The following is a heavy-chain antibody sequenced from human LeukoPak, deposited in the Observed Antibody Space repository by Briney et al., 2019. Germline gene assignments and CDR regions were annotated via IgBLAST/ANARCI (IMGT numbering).Heavy chain of an antibody. CDR2: INHSGST. CDR3: ARLYRRTQYYYYYYMDV. Sequence: SETLSLTCAVYGGSFSGYYWSWIRQPPGKGLEWIGEINHSGSTNYNPSLKSRVTISVDTSKNQFSLKLSSVTAADTAVYYCARLYRRTQYYYYYYMDVWGKGTTVTISS. J-gene: IGHJ6*03. V-gene: IGHV4-34*01. D-gene: IGHD1-26*01. CDR1: GGSFSGYY.